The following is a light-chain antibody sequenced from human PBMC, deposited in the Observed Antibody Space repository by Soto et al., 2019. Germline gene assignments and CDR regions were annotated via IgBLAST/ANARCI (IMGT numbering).Light chain of an antibody. CDR1: SSNIGAGYD. J-gene: IGLJ1*01. V-gene: IGLV1-40*01. CDR3: QSYDSSLSEYV. CDR2: GNS. Sequence: QSVLTQPPSVSGAPGQRVTITCTGRSSNIGAGYDVHWYHQLPGTAPKLLIYGNSNRPSGVPDRFSGSKSGTSASLAITGRQAEDEADYYCQSYDSSLSEYVFGTGTKLTVL.